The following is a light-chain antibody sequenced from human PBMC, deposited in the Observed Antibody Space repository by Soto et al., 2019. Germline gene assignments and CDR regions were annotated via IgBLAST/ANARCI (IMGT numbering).Light chain of an antibody. Sequence: QSVLTQPTSVSAAPGQKVTISCSGGRSNIGINYVSWYQHFPGAAPKLIIFDNNERSSGVPDRFSGSKSATSVTLDITGLQTGDEADYYCGTWDSSLRAWVFGGGTKLTVL. CDR1: RSNIGINY. J-gene: IGLJ3*02. CDR2: DNN. CDR3: GTWDSSLRAWV. V-gene: IGLV1-51*01.